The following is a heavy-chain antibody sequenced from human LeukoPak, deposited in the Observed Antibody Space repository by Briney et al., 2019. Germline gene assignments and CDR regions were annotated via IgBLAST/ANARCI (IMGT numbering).Heavy chain of an antibody. CDR1: GGSISSRTYY. CDR3: ARDRRGLDFYDAFDI. J-gene: IGHJ3*02. CDR2: IYYSGST. D-gene: IGHD2/OR15-2a*01. V-gene: IGHV4-31*03. Sequence: SETLSPTCTVSGGSISSRTYYWSWIRQHPGKGLEWIGYIYYSGSTYYNPSLKSRLSISVDTSKNHFSLKLSSVTAADTAVYFCARDRRGLDFYDAFDIWGQGTMVTVSS.